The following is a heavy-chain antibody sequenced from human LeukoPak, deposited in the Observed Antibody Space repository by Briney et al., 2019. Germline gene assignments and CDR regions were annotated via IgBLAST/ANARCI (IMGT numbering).Heavy chain of an antibody. D-gene: IGHD1-26*01. Sequence: GGSLRLSCAASGFTFSSYAMSWVRQAPGKGLEWVSAISGSGGSTYYADSVKGRFTISRDNSKNTLYLQMNSLRAEDTALYYCAKASGATRVGEFDYWGQGTLVTVSS. V-gene: IGHV3-23*01. J-gene: IGHJ4*02. CDR2: ISGSGGST. CDR1: GFTFSSYA. CDR3: AKASGATRVGEFDY.